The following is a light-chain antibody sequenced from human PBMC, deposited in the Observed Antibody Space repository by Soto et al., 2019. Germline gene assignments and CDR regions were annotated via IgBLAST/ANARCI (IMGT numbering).Light chain of an antibody. CDR1: QSFNNW. J-gene: IGKJ1*01. CDR3: QQYNSWT. CDR2: KAS. Sequence: DIQMTQSPSTLSASVGDRVTITCRASQSFNNWLAWYQQKPGKAPKLLIYKASNLESGVPSRFSGGGSGTEFTLTISSLQPDDFGTYYCQQYNSWTFGQGTKVEIK. V-gene: IGKV1-5*03.